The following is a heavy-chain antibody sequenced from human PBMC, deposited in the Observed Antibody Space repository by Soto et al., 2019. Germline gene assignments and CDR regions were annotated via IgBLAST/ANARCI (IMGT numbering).Heavy chain of an antibody. CDR2: IYYSGST. J-gene: IGHJ4*02. CDR3: ARLYYDFWSGYFFDY. V-gene: IGHV4-39*01. CDR1: GGSISSSSYY. Sequence: LSLTCTVSGGSISSSSYYWGWIRQPPGKGLEWIGSIYYSGSTYYNPSLKSRVTISVDTSKNQFSLKLSSVTAADTAVYYCARLYYDFWSGYFFDYWGQGTLVTVYS. D-gene: IGHD3-3*01.